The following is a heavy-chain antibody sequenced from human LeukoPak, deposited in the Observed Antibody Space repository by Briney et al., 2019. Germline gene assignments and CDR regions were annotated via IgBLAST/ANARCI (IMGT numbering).Heavy chain of an antibody. CDR1: GGSISSSSYY. V-gene: IGHV4-39*07. CDR2: IYYSGST. D-gene: IGHD2-2*01. CDR3: ARADCSSTSCYLGGWFDP. J-gene: IGHJ5*02. Sequence: SETLSLTCTVSGGSISSSSYYWGWIRQPPGKGLEWIGSIYYSGSTYYNPSLKSRVTISRDNAKNSLYLQMNSLRAEDTAVYYCARADCSSTSCYLGGWFDPWGQGTLVTVSS.